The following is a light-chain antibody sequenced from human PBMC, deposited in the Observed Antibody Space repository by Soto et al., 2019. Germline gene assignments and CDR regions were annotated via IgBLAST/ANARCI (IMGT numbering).Light chain of an antibody. CDR2: DAS. CDR3: QQRSDWPST. CDR1: QSVSSY. J-gene: IGKJ4*01. V-gene: IGKV3-11*01. Sequence: EIVLTQSPATLSLSPGNRATLSCRASQSVSSYLAWYQQKPGQAPRLLIYDASTRATGIPARFSGSGSGTDFTLTITVLEPEDFAVYYCQQRSDWPSTFGGETKVEIK.